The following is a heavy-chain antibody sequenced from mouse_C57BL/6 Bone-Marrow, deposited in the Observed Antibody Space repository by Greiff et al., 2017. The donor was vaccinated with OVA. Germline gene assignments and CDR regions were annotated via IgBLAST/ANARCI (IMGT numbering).Heavy chain of an antibody. D-gene: IGHD2-3*01. CDR3: ARYEDY. Sequence: QVQLKESGPELVKPGASVKISCKASGYTFTDYYINWVKQRPGQGLEWIGWIFPGSGSTYYNEKFKGKATLTVDKSSSTAYMLLGSLTSEDSAVYFCARYEDYWGQGTSVTVSS. CDR1: GYTFTDYY. CDR2: IFPGSGST. V-gene: IGHV1-75*01. J-gene: IGHJ4*01.